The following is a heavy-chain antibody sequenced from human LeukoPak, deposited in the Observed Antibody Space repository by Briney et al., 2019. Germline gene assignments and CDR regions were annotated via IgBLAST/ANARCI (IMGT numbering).Heavy chain of an antibody. V-gene: IGHV3-30*03. Sequence: GGSLRLSCAASGFTFSSYGMHWVRQAPGKGLEWVAVISYDGSNKYYADSVKGRFTISRDNVKNSLYLQMNSLRAEDTAVYYCATDRQPSRYLGLWSWGQGTRVTVSS. CDR2: ISYDGSNK. D-gene: IGHD1-1*01. CDR3: ATDRQPSRYLGLWS. J-gene: IGHJ4*02. CDR1: GFTFSSYG.